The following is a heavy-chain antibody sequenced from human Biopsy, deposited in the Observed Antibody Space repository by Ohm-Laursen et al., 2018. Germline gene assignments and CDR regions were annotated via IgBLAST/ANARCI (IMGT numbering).Heavy chain of an antibody. V-gene: IGHV4-59*07. J-gene: IGHJ6*02. CDR3: ARATNSTGWPYYYFYGMDV. CDR2: IYYSGST. CDR1: GGSLSSDY. D-gene: IGHD2/OR15-2a*01. Sequence: DTLSLTCTVSGGSLSSDYWRWIRQTPGKGLEWIGYIYYSGSTNYNPSLKSRVTISVDTSKNQFSLRLNSVTAADTAVYYCARATNSTGWPYYYFYGMDVWGQGTTVTVSS.